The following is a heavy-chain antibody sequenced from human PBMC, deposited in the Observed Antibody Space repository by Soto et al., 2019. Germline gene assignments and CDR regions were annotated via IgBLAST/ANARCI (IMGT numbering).Heavy chain of an antibody. CDR2: IYYSGST. CDR3: ARHLSSSFNYFDY. V-gene: IGHV4-39*01. Sequence: ETLSLTCTVSGGSISISSYYWGWIRQPPGKGLEWIGSIYYSGSTYYNPSLKSRVTISVDTSKNQFSLKLSSVTAADTAVYYCARHLSSSFNYFDYWGQGTLVTVSS. J-gene: IGHJ4*02. D-gene: IGHD6-13*01. CDR1: GGSISISSYY.